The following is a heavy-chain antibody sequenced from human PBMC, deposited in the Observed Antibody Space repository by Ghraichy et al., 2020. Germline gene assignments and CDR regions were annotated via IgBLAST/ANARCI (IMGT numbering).Heavy chain of an antibody. CDR3: ARASPAYSSSTAGGYYYYGMDV. Sequence: EPLSLTCAVSGYSISSGYYWGWIRQPPGKGLEWIGSIYHSGSTYYNPSLKSRVTISVDTSKNQFSLKLSSVTAADTAVYYCARASPAYSSSTAGGYYYYGMDVWGQGTTVTVSS. D-gene: IGHD6-6*01. CDR1: GYSISSGYY. CDR2: IYHSGST. V-gene: IGHV4-38-2*01. J-gene: IGHJ6*02.